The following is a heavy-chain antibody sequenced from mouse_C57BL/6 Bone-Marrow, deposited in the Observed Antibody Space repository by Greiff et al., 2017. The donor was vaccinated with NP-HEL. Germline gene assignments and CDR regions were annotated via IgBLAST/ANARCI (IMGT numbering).Heavy chain of an antibody. Sequence: EVQGVESGGGLVQPGGSLKLSCAASGFTFSDYGMAWVRQAPRKGPEWVAFISNLAYSIYYADTVTGRFTISRENAKNTLYLEMSSLRSEDTAMYYCARGGYGSSPGYWYFDVWGTGTTVTVSS. CDR1: GFTFSDYG. CDR3: ARGGYGSSPGYWYFDV. V-gene: IGHV5-15*01. J-gene: IGHJ1*03. D-gene: IGHD1-1*01. CDR2: ISNLAYSI.